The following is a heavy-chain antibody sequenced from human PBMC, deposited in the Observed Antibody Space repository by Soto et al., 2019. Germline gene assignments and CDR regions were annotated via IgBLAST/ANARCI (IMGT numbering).Heavy chain of an antibody. Sequence: ESGGGLVQPGGSLRLSCAASGFTFSSYEMNWVRQAPGKGLEWVSYISSSGSTIYYADSVKGRFTISRDNAKNSLYLQMNSLRAEDTAVYYCARVDTAMATPFDYWGQGTLVTVSS. CDR2: ISSSGSTI. V-gene: IGHV3-48*03. CDR1: GFTFSSYE. D-gene: IGHD5-18*01. J-gene: IGHJ4*02. CDR3: ARVDTAMATPFDY.